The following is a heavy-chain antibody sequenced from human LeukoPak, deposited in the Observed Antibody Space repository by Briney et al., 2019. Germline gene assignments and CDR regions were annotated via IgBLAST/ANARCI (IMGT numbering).Heavy chain of an antibody. J-gene: IGHJ4*02. CDR2: IIPILGIA. V-gene: IGHV1-69*04. CDR3: ARGDYYDSSGVDY. CDR1: GGTFSSYA. D-gene: IGHD3-22*01. Sequence: ASVKVSCKASGGTFSSYAISWVRQAPGQGLEWMGRIIPILGIANYAQKFQGRVTITADKSTSTAYMELSSLRSEDTAVYYCARGDYYDSSGVDYRGQGTLVTVSS.